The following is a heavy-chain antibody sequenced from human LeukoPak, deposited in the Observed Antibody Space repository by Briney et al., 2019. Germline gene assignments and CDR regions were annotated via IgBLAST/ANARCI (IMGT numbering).Heavy chain of an antibody. V-gene: IGHV4-61*02. CDR3: ARTSSYYDFWSGDDNWFDP. CDR2: IYTSGST. D-gene: IGHD3-3*01. Sequence: SETLSLTCTVSGGSISTSNYYWSWIRQPAGKGLEWIGRIYTSGSTNYNPSLKSRVTISVDTSKNQFSLKLSSVTAADTAVYYCARTSSYYDFWSGDDNWFDPWGQGTLVTVSS. CDR1: GGSISTSNYY. J-gene: IGHJ5*02.